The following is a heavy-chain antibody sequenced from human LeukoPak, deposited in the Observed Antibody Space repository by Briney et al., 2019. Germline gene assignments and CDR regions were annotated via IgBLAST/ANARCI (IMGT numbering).Heavy chain of an antibody. CDR1: GGSIRSRSHY. CDR2: IYYSGST. CDR3: ARTSPTYAADN. J-gene: IGHJ4*02. D-gene: IGHD2-2*01. V-gene: IGHV4-39*01. Sequence: SETLSLTYAVSGGSIRSRSHYWGWIRQPPGKGLEWIGSIYYSGSTYYNPSLRSRVTISLDTSKNQFSLNLSSVTAADTAVYCCARTSPTYAADNWGQGTLVTISS.